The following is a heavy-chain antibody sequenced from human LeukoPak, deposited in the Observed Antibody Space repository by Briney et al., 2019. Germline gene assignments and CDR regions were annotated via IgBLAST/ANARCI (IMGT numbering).Heavy chain of an antibody. Sequence: ASVKVSCKASGGTFSSYAISLVRQAPGQGLEWMGGIIPIFGTANYAQKFQGRVTITADESTSTAYMELSSLRSEDTAVYYCARFTISGNDAFDIWGQGTMVTVSS. V-gene: IGHV1-69*13. CDR1: GGTFSSYA. CDR2: IIPIFGTA. CDR3: ARFTISGNDAFDI. D-gene: IGHD3-3*01. J-gene: IGHJ3*02.